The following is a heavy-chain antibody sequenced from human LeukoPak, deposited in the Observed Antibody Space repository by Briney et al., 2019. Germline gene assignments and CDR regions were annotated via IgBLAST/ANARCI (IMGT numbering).Heavy chain of an antibody. CDR3: AKRGVVIRVILVGFHKEAYYFDS. V-gene: IGHV3-23*01. CDR2: ISDSGGRT. D-gene: IGHD3-22*01. J-gene: IGHJ4*02. CDR1: GITLSNYG. Sequence: GGSLRLSCAVSGITLSNYGMSWVRQAPGKGLGWVAGISDSGGRTTYADSVKRRFTISRDNPKNTLYLQMNSLRAEDTAVYFCAKRGVVIRVILVGFHKEAYYFDSWGQGALVTVSS.